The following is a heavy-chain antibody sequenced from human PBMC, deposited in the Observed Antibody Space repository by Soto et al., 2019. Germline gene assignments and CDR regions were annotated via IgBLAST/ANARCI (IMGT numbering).Heavy chain of an antibody. D-gene: IGHD2-15*01. CDR1: GFTFSSYA. CDR3: AKYRGGGSRLKDAFDI. J-gene: IGHJ3*02. Sequence: GGSLRLSCAASGFTFSSYAMSWVRQAPGKGLEWVSAISGSGGSTYYADSVKGRFTISRDNSKNTLYLQMNSLRAEDTAVYYCAKYRGGGSRLKDAFDIWGQGTMVTVSS. CDR2: ISGSGGST. V-gene: IGHV3-23*01.